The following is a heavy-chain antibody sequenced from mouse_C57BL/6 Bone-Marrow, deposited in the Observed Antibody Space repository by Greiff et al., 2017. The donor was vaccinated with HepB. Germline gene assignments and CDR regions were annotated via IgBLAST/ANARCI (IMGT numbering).Heavy chain of an antibody. J-gene: IGHJ4*01. CDR3: AMRRYYGSTPYYYAMDY. CDR2: IDPNSGGT. Sequence: QVQLQQSGAELVKPGASVKLSCKASGYTFTSYWMHWVKQRPGRGLEWIGRIDPNSGGTKYNEKFKSKATLTVDKPSSTAYMQLSSLTSEDSAVYYCAMRRYYGSTPYYYAMDYWGQGTSVTVSS. D-gene: IGHD1-1*01. V-gene: IGHV1-72*01. CDR1: GYTFTSYW.